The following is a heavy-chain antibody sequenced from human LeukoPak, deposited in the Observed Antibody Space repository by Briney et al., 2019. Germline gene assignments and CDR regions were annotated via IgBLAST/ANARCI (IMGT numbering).Heavy chain of an antibody. CDR2: INPSGGST. Sequence: ASVKVSWKASGYTFTSYYMHWVRQAPGQGLEWMGIINPSGGSTSYAQKFQGRVTMTRDTSTSTVYMELSSLRSEDTAVYYCARDGCSSTSCRKFDPWGQGTLVTVSS. D-gene: IGHD2-2*01. CDR3: ARDGCSSTSCRKFDP. V-gene: IGHV1-46*01. J-gene: IGHJ5*02. CDR1: GYTFTSYY.